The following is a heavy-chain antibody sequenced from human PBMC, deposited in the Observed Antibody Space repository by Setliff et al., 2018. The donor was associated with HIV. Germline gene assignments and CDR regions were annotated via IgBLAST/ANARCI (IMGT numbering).Heavy chain of an antibody. CDR2: IIPIFDAA. D-gene: IGHD3-22*01. CDR1: GGTFTSYA. J-gene: IGHJ4*02. V-gene: IGHV1-69*13. CDR3: ARDGAGRYDNRGYYGTFDY. Sequence: SVKVSCKASGGTFTSYAINWVRQAPGQGPEWMGGIIPIFDAATNAQKFQGRLKISAVQSTMTVYMELSSLRSEDTAIYYCARDGAGRYDNRGYYGTFDYWGQGTLVTVSS.